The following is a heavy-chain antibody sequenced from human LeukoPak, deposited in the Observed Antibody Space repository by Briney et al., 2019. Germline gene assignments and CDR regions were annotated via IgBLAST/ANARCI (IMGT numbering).Heavy chain of an antibody. V-gene: IGHV5-51*01. D-gene: IGHD3-22*01. Sequence: GESLKISCKGSGYSFISYWIGWVRQMPGKGLEWMGIIYPGDSDTRYSPSFQGQVTISADKSISTAYLQWSSLKASDTAMYHCARRYYYDSSGYYFDYWGQGTLVTVSS. CDR3: ARRYYYDSSGYYFDY. CDR2: IYPGDSDT. J-gene: IGHJ4*02. CDR1: GYSFISYW.